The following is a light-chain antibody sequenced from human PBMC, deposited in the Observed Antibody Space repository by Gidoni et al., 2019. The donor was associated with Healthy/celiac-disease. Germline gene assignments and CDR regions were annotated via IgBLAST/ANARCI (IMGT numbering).Light chain of an antibody. V-gene: IGKV1-5*01. CDR2: DAS. J-gene: IGKJ1*01. Sequence: DIQMTQSPSTLSASVGDRVTITCRASQSISSWLIWYQQKPGKAPKLLTYDASSLESGVPSRFSGSGSGTEFTLTSSSRQPDDFATYYCQQYNSYPWTFGQXTKVEIK. CDR3: QQYNSYPWT. CDR1: QSISSW.